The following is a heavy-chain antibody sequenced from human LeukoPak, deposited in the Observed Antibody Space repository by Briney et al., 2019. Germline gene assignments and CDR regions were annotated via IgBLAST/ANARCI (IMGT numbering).Heavy chain of an antibody. CDR2: IIPIFGTA. D-gene: IGHD2-21*01. CDR1: GGTFSSYA. CDR3: ARRSGAYCGGDCYSPRYNWFDP. V-gene: IGHV1-69*05. J-gene: IGHJ5*02. Sequence: ASVKVSCKASGGTFSSYAISWVRQAPGQGLEWMGGIIPIFGTANYAQKFQGRVTITTDESTSTAYMELSSLRSEDTAVYYCARRSGAYCGGDCYSPRYNWFDPWGQGTLVTVSS.